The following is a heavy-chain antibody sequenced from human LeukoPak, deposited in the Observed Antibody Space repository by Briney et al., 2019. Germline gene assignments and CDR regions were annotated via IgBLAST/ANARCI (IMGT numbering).Heavy chain of an antibody. V-gene: IGHV3-15*01. J-gene: IGHJ3*02. CDR3: TTNYDSSKGDAFDI. Sequence: GGSLRLSCAASGFSFSSYGMTWVRQAPGKGLEWVGRIKSKTDGGTTDYAAPVKGRFTISRDDSKNTLYLQMNSLKTEDTAVYYCTTNYDSSKGDAFDIWGQGTMVTVSS. CDR1: GFSFSSYG. D-gene: IGHD3-22*01. CDR2: IKSKTDGGTT.